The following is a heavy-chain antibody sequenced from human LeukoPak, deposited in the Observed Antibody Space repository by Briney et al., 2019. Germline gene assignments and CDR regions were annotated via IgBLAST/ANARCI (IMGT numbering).Heavy chain of an antibody. D-gene: IGHD2-2*01. CDR1: GFRLTTYG. CDR3: AKEDIVLVPAAIDY. J-gene: IGHJ4*02. V-gene: IGHV3-30*02. Sequence: GGSLRLSCEVSGFRLTTYGTHWVRQAPGKGLEWVAYIPFDGSDEYYVDSVKGRFSISRDNSKNTLYLQMNSLRAEDTAVYYCAKEDIVLVPAAIDYWGQGTLVTVSS. CDR2: IPFDGSDE.